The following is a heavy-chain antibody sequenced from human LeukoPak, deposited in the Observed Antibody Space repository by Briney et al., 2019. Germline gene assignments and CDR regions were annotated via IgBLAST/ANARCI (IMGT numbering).Heavy chain of an antibody. CDR1: GGSLIDDSYY. D-gene: IGHD6-6*01. CDR3: ARRAVGRSARPTADYWYFDL. J-gene: IGHJ2*01. CDR2: IYHSGST. Sequence: SQTLSLTCSVSGGSLIDDSYYWGWIRQPPGKGLEWIGSIYHSGSTYYNPSLKSRVTISVDTSKNQFSLKLSSVTAADTAVYYCARRAVGRSARPTADYWYFDLWGRGTLVTVSS. V-gene: IGHV4-39*07.